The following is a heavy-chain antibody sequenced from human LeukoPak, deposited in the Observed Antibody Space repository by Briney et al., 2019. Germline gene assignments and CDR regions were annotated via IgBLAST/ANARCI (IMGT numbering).Heavy chain of an antibody. V-gene: IGHV3-23*01. Sequence: GGSLRLSCAASGFTFSSYAMSWVRQAPGKGLEWVSAISGSGGSTYYADSVKGRFTISRDNSKNTLYLQMNSLRAEDTAVYYCAKDSTYDFWSGYLYWGQGTLVTVSS. CDR2: ISGSGGST. D-gene: IGHD3-3*01. CDR3: AKDSTYDFWSGYLY. J-gene: IGHJ4*02. CDR1: GFTFSSYA.